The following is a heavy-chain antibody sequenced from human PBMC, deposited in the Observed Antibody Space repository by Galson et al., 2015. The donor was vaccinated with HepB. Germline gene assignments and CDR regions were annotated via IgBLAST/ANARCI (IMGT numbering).Heavy chain of an antibody. CDR3: ARVLGRCSTTTCYPAY. J-gene: IGHJ4*02. Sequence: SVKVSCKASGYTFTSYAMSWVRQAPGQGLEWMGWINTDTRNPTYAQGFTGRFVFSLDTSVSTAYLQINSLQADDSAVYYCARVLGRCSTTTCYPAYWGQGTQVTVSS. CDR1: GYTFTSYA. D-gene: IGHD2-2*01. V-gene: IGHV7-4-1*02. CDR2: INTDTRNP.